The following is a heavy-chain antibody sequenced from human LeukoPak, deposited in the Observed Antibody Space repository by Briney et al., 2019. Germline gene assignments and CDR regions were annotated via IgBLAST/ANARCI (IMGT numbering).Heavy chain of an antibody. CDR2: IYPDDSDT. Sequence: GESLKISCKGSGYSFTSYWIGWVRQMPEKGLEWMGIIYPDDSDTRYSPSFQGQVTISADKSISTAYLQWSSLEASDTAMYYCATYSNSSDYFDYWGQGTLVTDSS. V-gene: IGHV5-51*01. J-gene: IGHJ4*02. D-gene: IGHD6-6*01. CDR3: ATYSNSSDYFDY. CDR1: GYSFTSYW.